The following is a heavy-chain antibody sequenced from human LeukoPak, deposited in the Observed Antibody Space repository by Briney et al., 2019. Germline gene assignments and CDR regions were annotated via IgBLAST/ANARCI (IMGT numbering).Heavy chain of an antibody. Sequence: PGGSLRLSCAASGFTFSNYWMSWVRQAPGKGLEWVANIKQDGSEKYYVDSVKGRFTISRGNAKNSLYLQMNSLRAEDTAMYYCARVRGYYYYMDVWGKGTTVTVSS. V-gene: IGHV3-7*01. CDR1: GFTFSNYW. CDR3: ARVRGYYYYMDV. CDR2: IKQDGSEK. J-gene: IGHJ6*03.